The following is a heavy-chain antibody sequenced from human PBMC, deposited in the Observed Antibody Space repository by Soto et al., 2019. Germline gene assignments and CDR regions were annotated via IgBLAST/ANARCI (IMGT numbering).Heavy chain of an antibody. CDR3: TRYDTFDS. V-gene: IGHV3-73*02. CDR2: IRSKAHGYAT. D-gene: IGHD3-9*01. Sequence: EVHLEESGGGLVQPGGSLKLSCAASGFNFSASAMHWVRQPSGKGLEWVGRIRSKAHGYATGYAASVKGRFTISRDDSKNTAFLQLNSLRTEDTAVYYCTRYDTFDSWGQGARVTVSS. CDR1: GFNFSASA. J-gene: IGHJ4*02.